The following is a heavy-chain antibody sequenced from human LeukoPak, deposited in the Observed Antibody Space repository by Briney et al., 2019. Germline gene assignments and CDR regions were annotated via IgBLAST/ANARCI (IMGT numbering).Heavy chain of an antibody. CDR2: ISARGTRT. Sequence: PGGSLRLSCAASGFTFSNHWMHWVRQAPGKGLEWVSGISARGTRTYYADSVKGRFTISRDNSKNTLHLQINSLRAEDTALYYCAKGVGDYVLLFDSWGQGTLVTVSS. CDR3: AKGVGDYVLLFDS. J-gene: IGHJ4*02. V-gene: IGHV3-23*01. D-gene: IGHD4-17*01. CDR1: GFTFSNHW.